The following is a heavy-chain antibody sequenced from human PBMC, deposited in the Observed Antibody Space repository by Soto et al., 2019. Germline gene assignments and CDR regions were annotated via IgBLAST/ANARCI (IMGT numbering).Heavy chain of an antibody. CDR1: GFTFSSYD. D-gene: IGHD1-7*01. Sequence: EVQLAESGGGMVQPGGYLRLSCVASGFTFSSYDMHWVRQAPGKGLEYVSSISSNGGTTYYGNSVKGRFTISRDNAKNTLYLQMGSRRAEDMAVYYCVRRVSGNYDYWGPGTLVTVSS. J-gene: IGHJ4*02. V-gene: IGHV3-64*01. CDR2: ISSNGGTT. CDR3: VRRVSGNYDY.